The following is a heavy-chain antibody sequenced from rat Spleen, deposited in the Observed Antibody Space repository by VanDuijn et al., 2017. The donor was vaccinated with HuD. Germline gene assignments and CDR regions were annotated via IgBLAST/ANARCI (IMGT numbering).Heavy chain of an antibody. CDR3: VRHRFYYEGTYCDY. J-gene: IGHJ2*01. D-gene: IGHD1-12*01. CDR1: GFTFSDCA. V-gene: IGHV5-17*01. Sequence: EVQLVESGGGLIQPGKSLKLSCAASGFTFSDCAMAWVRQAPGKGLEWVASILSDGDSTYYRDSVKGRFISSRDNAERTLHLQMDGLRSEDTATYFCVRHRFYYEGTYCDYWGHGVMVTVSS. CDR2: ILSDGDST.